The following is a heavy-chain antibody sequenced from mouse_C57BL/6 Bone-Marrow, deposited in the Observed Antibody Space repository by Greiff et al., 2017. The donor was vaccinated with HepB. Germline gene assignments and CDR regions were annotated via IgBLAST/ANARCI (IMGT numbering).Heavy chain of an antibody. CDR2: IDPENGDT. D-gene: IGHD1-2*01. CDR1: GFNIKDDY. Sequence: EVKVEESGAELVRPGASVKLSCTASGFNIKDDYMHWVKQRPEQGLEWIGWIDPENGDTEYASKFQGKATITADTSSNTAYLQRSSLTSEDTAVYYCTTTTAPEDYWGQGTTLTVSS. CDR3: TTTTAPEDY. J-gene: IGHJ2*01. V-gene: IGHV14-4*01.